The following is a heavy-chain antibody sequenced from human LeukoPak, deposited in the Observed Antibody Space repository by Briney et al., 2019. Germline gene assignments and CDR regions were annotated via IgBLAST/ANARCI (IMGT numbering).Heavy chain of an antibody. CDR1: GFTFSIYA. D-gene: IGHD2-2*01. CDR3: AKDQKYCSSSNCQLGPRGYYYYYGMDV. Sequence: PGGSLGLSCAASGFTFSIYAMNWVRQAPGKGLEWVSGISSSGGSTYYADSVKGRFTISRDNSKNTLYLQMNSLRAEDTALYYCAKDQKYCSSSNCQLGPRGYYYYYGMDVWGQGTTVTVSS. V-gene: IGHV3-23*01. J-gene: IGHJ6*02. CDR2: ISSSGGST.